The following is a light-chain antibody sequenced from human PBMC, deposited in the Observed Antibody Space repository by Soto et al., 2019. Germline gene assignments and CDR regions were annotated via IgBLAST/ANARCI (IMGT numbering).Light chain of an antibody. V-gene: IGKV3-20*01. CDR1: QSVSSSY. Sequence: EIVLTQSPGTLSLSPGERATLSCRASQSVSSSYLAWYQQKPGQAPRLLIYGASSRATGIPDRFSDSGSGTDFTLTISRLEPEDFAVYYCQQYGDSPPWTFGQGTKVEI. CDR2: GAS. J-gene: IGKJ1*01. CDR3: QQYGDSPPWT.